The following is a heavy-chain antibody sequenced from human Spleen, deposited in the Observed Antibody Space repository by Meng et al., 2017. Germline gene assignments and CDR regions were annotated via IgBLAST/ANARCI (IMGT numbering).Heavy chain of an antibody. V-gene: IGHV4-61*01. Sequence: LRLSCTVSGGSISSDSYYWTWIRQPPGKGLEWIGYIYYSGSTKYSPSLKSRVTISVDKSKNQFSLKFNSVTAADTAVYYCARERTLNYFDYWGQGTLVTVSS. CDR2: IYYSGST. D-gene: IGHD2-2*01. CDR3: ARERTLNYFDY. CDR1: GGSISSDSYY. J-gene: IGHJ4*02.